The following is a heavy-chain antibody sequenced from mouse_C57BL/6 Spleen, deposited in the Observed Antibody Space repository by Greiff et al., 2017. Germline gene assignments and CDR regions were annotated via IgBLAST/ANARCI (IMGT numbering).Heavy chain of an antibody. J-gene: IGHJ2*01. D-gene: IGHD4-1*01. CDR3: ARGANWDVFDY. Sequence: EVQLVESGPGLVKPSQSLSLTCSVTGYSITSGYYWNWIRQFPGNKLEWMGYISYDGSNNYNPSLKNRISITRDTSKNQFFLKLNSVTTEDTATYYCARGANWDVFDYWGQGTTLTVSS. CDR2: ISYDGSN. V-gene: IGHV3-6*01. CDR1: GYSITSGYY.